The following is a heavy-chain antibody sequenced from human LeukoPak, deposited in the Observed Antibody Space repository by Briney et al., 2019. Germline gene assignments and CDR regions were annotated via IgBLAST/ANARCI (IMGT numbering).Heavy chain of an antibody. Sequence: ASVKVSCKASGYTFTSYGINWVRQATGQGLEWMGWMNPNSGNTGYAQKFQGRVTMTRNTSISTAYMELSSLRSEDTAVYYCARDQYSSGWGYYYYYGMDVWGQGTTVTVSS. CDR3: ARDQYSSGWGYYYYYGMDV. CDR2: MNPNSGNT. CDR1: GYTFTSYG. J-gene: IGHJ6*02. D-gene: IGHD6-19*01. V-gene: IGHV1-8*01.